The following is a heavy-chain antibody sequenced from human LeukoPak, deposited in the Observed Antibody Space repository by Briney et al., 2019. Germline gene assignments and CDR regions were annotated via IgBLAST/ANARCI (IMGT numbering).Heavy chain of an antibody. J-gene: IGHJ4*02. CDR1: GSLSRTAW. D-gene: IGHD3-3*01. V-gene: IGHV3-15*01. CDR3: TSHYDFWSGYQLN. Sequence: SGGPLSPPCAPLGSLSRTAWMAWAAQAQGRGRGGVGGIKGKSDGGTTDYGAPVKDRFTISRDDSKNTVSLQMYSLKTEDTGVYYCTSHYDFWSGYQLNWGQGTLVTVSS. CDR2: IKGKSDGGTT.